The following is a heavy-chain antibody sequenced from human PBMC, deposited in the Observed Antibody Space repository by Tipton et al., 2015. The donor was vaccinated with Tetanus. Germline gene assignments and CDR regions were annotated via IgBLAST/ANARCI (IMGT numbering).Heavy chain of an antibody. D-gene: IGHD3-22*01. V-gene: IGHV3-30*18. Sequence: RSLRLSCAASGFTFSSYSMNWVRQAPGKGLEWVAVISYDGSNKYYADSVKGRFTISRDNSKNTLYLQMNSLRAEDTAVYYCAKGAYYYDSSGYYLLDYWGQGTLVTVSS. J-gene: IGHJ4*02. CDR3: AKGAYYYDSSGYYLLDY. CDR1: GFTFSSYS. CDR2: ISYDGSNK.